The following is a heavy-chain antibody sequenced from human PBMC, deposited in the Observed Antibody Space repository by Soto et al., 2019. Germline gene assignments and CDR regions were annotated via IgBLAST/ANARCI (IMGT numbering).Heavy chain of an antibody. CDR3: ARGPLSIAARYYYYGMDV. CDR1: GGSFSGYY. Sequence: PSETLSLTCAVYGGSFSGYYWSWIRQPPGKGLEWIGEINHSGSTNYNPSLKSRVTISVDTSKNQFSLKLSSVTAADTAVYYCARGPLSIAARYYYYGMDVWGQGTTVTVSS. D-gene: IGHD6-6*01. V-gene: IGHV4-34*01. CDR2: INHSGST. J-gene: IGHJ6*02.